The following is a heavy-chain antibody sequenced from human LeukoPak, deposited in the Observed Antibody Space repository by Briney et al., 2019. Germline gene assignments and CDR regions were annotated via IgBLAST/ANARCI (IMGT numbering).Heavy chain of an antibody. CDR3: ARLRTVAGTWHFDY. CDR2: IYYSGST. D-gene: IGHD6-19*01. J-gene: IGHJ4*02. V-gene: IGHV4-39*01. Sequence: SETLSLTCTVSGGPISSSSYYWGWIRQPPGKGLEWIGSIYYSGSTYYNPSLKSRVTISVDTSKNQFSLKLSSVTAADTAVYYCARLRTVAGTWHFDYWGQGTLVTVSS. CDR1: GGPISSSSYY.